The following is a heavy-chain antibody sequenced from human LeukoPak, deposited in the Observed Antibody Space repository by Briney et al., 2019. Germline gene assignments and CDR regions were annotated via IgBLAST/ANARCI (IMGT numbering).Heavy chain of an antibody. CDR3: ARDHRGITGTLTDY. CDR2: INATNGST. V-gene: IGHV1-46*01. CDR1: RYTFTTYD. J-gene: IGHJ4*02. D-gene: IGHD1-20*01. Sequence: ASVKVSCKASRYTFTTYDMHWVRQAPGQGLEWMGIINATNGSTSYAQKFQGRVTMTRDTSTCTGYMELSSLRSEDTDVYDCARDHRGITGTLTDYWGQGTLVTVS.